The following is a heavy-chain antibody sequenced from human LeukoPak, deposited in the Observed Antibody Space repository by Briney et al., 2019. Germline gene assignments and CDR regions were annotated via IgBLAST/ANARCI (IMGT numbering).Heavy chain of an antibody. CDR3: AKELYGNPSGY. V-gene: IGHV3-23*01. D-gene: IGHD2-8*01. J-gene: IGHJ4*02. CDR2: ISGDGGTI. CDR1: GFTLRSSA. Sequence: GGSLRLSCAASGFTLRSSAMSWVRQAPGKGLEWVSAISGDGGTISYAASVRGRFTISRDNAKDTLFLQMSSLRAGDTALYYCAKELYGNPSGYWGQGTRVTVSS.